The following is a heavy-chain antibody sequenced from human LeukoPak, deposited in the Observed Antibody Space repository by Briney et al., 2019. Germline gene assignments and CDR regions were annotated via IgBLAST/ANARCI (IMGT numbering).Heavy chain of an antibody. CDR2: ISAYNGNT. CDR3: ARGYYDSSGLLSVYYYYYYMDV. Sequence: ASVKVSCKASGYRFTDYNMHWVQQAPGQGLEWMGWISAYNGNTNYAQKLQGRVTMTTDTSTSTAYMELRSLRSDDTAVYYCARGYYDSSGLLSVYYYYYYMDVWGKGTTVTVSS. D-gene: IGHD3-22*01. J-gene: IGHJ6*03. V-gene: IGHV1-18*04. CDR1: GYRFTDYN.